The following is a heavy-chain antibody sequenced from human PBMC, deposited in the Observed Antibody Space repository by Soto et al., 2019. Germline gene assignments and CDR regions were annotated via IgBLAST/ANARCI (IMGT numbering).Heavy chain of an antibody. V-gene: IGHV4-30-2*01. Sequence: QLQLQESGSGLVKPSQTLSLTCAVSGGSISSGGYSWSWIRQPPGNGLEWIGYIYHSGSTYYNPSLKSRVTISVDRSKNQFSLKLSSVTAADTAVYYCARARYCSSTSCYTIANWYFDLWGRGTLVTVSS. CDR1: GGSISSGGYS. CDR3: ARARYCSSTSCYTIANWYFDL. D-gene: IGHD2-2*02. CDR2: IYHSGST. J-gene: IGHJ2*01.